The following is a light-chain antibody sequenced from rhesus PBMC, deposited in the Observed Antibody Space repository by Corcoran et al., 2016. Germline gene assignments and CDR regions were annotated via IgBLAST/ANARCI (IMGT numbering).Light chain of an antibody. V-gene: IGLV2-32*02. CDR1: YNDIGGYDY. J-gene: IGLJ6*01. Sequence: QAALTQPPSVSGSPGQSVTISCSGTYNDIGGYDYVAWYLQHPGTAPKLLIYDGSRRPSGVSDRFSGSKSGTTASLTISGLQPEDEADYYCNSCAGSITDVFGSGTKLSVL. CDR2: DGS. CDR3: NSCAGSITDV.